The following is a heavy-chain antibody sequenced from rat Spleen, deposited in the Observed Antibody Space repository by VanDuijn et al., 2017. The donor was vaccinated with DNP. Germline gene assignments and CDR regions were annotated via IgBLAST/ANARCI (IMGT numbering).Heavy chain of an antibody. J-gene: IGHJ2*01. CDR3: ARGGRSYFDY. CDR2: MSPTTRSS. CDR1: GFSFSDYD. Sequence: EVQLVESGGGLVQPGRSLKLSCAASGFSFSDYDMAWVRQAPTKGLEWVACMSPTTRSSYYRDSVRGRFTVSRDDETSTLYLQMDSLRSEDTATYYCARGGRSYFDYWGKGVMVTVSS. V-gene: IGHV5-25*01. D-gene: IGHD1-11*01.